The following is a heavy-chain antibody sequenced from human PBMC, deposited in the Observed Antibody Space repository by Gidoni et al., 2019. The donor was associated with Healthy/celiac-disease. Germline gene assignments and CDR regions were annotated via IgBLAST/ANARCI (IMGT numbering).Heavy chain of an antibody. Sequence: QSTLKESGPTLEKHTQTRTLTCTFSGFSLSTRGVGVGWIRQPPGKALEWLALIYWNDDKRYSPSLKSRLTITKDTSHNQVVLTMTNMDPVDTATSYCAHSLWPLLVPRGYYYYYMDVWGKGTTVTVSS. J-gene: IGHJ6*03. V-gene: IGHV2-5*01. CDR3: AHSLWPLLVPRGYYYYYMDV. D-gene: IGHD2-15*01. CDR1: GFSLSTRGVG. CDR2: IYWNDDK.